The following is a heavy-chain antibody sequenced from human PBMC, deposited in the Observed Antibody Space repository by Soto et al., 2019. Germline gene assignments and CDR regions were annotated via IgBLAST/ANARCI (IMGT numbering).Heavy chain of an antibody. CDR1: GGSISSGGYS. CDR3: ARLMVAGTPSYYYYYMDV. Sequence: SETLSLTCAVSGGSISSGGYSWSWIRQPPGKGLEWIGYIYHSGSTYYNPSLKSRVTISVDRSKNQFSLKLSSVTAADTAMYYCARLMVAGTPSYYYYYMDVWGKGTTVTVSS. V-gene: IGHV4-30-2*01. CDR2: IYHSGST. D-gene: IGHD6-19*01. J-gene: IGHJ6*03.